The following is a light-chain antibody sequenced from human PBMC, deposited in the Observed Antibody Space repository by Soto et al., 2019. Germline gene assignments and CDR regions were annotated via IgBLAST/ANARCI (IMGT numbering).Light chain of an antibody. CDR3: CSYGGSYV. CDR2: EVS. Sequence: QSVLTQPASVSGSPGQSITISCTGTSSDVGSYNLVSWYQQHPGKAPKVMIYEVSKRPSGVSNRFSGSKSGNTASLTISGLQAEDEADYYCCSYGGSYVFGPGTKATVL. CDR1: SSDVGSYNL. J-gene: IGLJ1*01. V-gene: IGLV2-23*02.